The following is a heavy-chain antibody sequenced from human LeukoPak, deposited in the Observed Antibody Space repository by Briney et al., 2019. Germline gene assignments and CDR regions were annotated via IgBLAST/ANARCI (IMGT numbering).Heavy chain of an antibody. CDR3: ARSTGFSTGGTYFNYMDV. CDR2: INYSGSA. Sequence: PSETLSLTCAVSGGSFSGYYWTWIRQSPEKGLEWIGEINYSGSANYNPSFRGRLTISVDTSKRHFSLNLTSVTAADTAFYYCARSTGFSTGGTYFNYMDVWGKGTAVTVSS. J-gene: IGHJ6*03. D-gene: IGHD2-2*01. V-gene: IGHV4-34*01. CDR1: GGSFSGYY.